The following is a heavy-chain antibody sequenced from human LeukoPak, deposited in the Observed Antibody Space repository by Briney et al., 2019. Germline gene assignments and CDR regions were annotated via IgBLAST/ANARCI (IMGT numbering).Heavy chain of an antibody. J-gene: IGHJ4*02. CDR1: GFSISTSGVG. V-gene: IGHV2-5*02. CDR3: AHRRSGYNWNHGDFDY. Sequence: QALSLTCTFSGFSISTSGVGVGWIRQPPEKAPEWLAVIYWDDDKRYRPSLKSRLTITKVTSKNQVVLIMTNMDPVDTATYYCAHRRSGYNWNHGDFDYWGQGSLVTVSS. CDR2: IYWDDDK. D-gene: IGHD1-14*01.